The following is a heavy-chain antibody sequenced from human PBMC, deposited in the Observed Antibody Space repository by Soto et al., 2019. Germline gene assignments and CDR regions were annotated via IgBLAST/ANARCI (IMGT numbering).Heavy chain of an antibody. V-gene: IGHV4-4*02. D-gene: IGHD2-8*01. CDR1: GGSISQINW. Sequence: QVQLQESGPGLVTPSGTLSLTCGVSGGSISQINWWSWVRQSPQKGLEWIGGIYHDGTTKYNPSLQSRVTLSVDKSKNQFFLKLTSVTVADTAIYYGAKSSRVSPQSRFDSWGQGTLVIVPS. CDR2: IYHDGTT. CDR3: AKSSRVSPQSRFDS. J-gene: IGHJ5*01.